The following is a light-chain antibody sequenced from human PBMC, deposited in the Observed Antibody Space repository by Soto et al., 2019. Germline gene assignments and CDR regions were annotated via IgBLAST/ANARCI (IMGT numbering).Light chain of an antibody. V-gene: IGKV3D-15*02. J-gene: IGKJ5*01. CDR3: QQDYNLPIT. CDR1: QSVSSY. CDR2: GAS. Sequence: EIVMTQSPATLSLSPVEIATLSCRASQSVSSYLAWYQQKPGQAPRLLIYGASTRATGIPARFSGSGSGTDFTLTISSLQPEDFAVYYCQQDYNLPITCGQGTRLEI.